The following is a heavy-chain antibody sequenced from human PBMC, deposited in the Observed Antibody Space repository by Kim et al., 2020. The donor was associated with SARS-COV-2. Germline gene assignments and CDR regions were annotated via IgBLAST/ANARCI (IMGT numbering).Heavy chain of an antibody. CDR2: ISYDGSNK. Sequence: GGSLRLSCAASGFTFSSYAMHWVRQAPGKGLEWVAVISYDGSNKYYADSVKGRFTISRDNSKNTLYLQMNSLRAEDTAVYYCARFSGSYSAFDYWGQGT. CDR1: GFTFSSYA. V-gene: IGHV3-30-3*01. D-gene: IGHD1-26*01. J-gene: IGHJ4*01. CDR3: ARFSGSYSAFDY.